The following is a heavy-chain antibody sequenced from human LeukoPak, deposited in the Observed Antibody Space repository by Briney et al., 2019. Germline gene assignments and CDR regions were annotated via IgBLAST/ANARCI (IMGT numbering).Heavy chain of an antibody. D-gene: IGHD3-3*01. Sequence: PSQTLSLTCTVSGGSISSGSYCWSWIRQPARKGLEWIGRIYTSGSTNYNPSLKSRVTISVDTSKNQFSLKLSSVTAADTAVYYCARAPLITIFGVVPNAFDIWGQGTMVTVSS. V-gene: IGHV4-61*02. J-gene: IGHJ3*02. CDR1: GGSISSGSYC. CDR3: ARAPLITIFGVVPNAFDI. CDR2: IYTSGST.